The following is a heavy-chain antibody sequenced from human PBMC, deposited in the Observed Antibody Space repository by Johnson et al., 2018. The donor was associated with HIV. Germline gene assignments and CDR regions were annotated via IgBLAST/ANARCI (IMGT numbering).Heavy chain of an antibody. V-gene: IGHV3-15*01. CDR1: GFTFDDYA. J-gene: IGHJ3*02. CDR3: TTAVGTTVISAGAFDI. CDR2: IKSKTDGGTT. Sequence: VQLVESGGGLVQPGGSLRLSCAASGFTFDDYAMSWVRQVPGKGLEWVGRIKSKTDGGTTDYAAPVKVRFTISRDDSKNTLYLQMNSLKTEDTAVYYCTTAVGTTVISAGAFDIWGQGTMVTVSS. D-gene: IGHD4-17*01.